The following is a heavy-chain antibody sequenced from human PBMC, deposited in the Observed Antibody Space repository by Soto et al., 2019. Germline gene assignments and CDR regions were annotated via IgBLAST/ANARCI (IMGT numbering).Heavy chain of an antibody. D-gene: IGHD6-13*01. J-gene: IGHJ4*02. Sequence: QVQLVESGGGVVQPGRSLRLSCAASGFTFSSYAMHWVRQAPGKGLEWVAVISYDGSNKYYADSVKGRFTISRDNSKNTLYLQMNSPRAEDTAVYYCAREVAAGNHHTFDYWAQGTLVTVSS. V-gene: IGHV3-30-3*01. CDR3: AREVAAGNHHTFDY. CDR2: ISYDGSNK. CDR1: GFTFSSYA.